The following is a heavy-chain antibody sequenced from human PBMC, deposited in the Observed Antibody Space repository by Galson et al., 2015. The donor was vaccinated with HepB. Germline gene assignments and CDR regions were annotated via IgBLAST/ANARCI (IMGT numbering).Heavy chain of an antibody. D-gene: IGHD6-13*01. V-gene: IGHV1-46*01. CDR3: ARDEAAREGGYGWFDP. CDR2: ISPRGGST. Sequence: SVKVSCKASRNTFTSDYIHWVRQAPGQGLEWMGIISPRGGSTTYAQKFQGRVTLTRDTSTSTVYMELSSLRSEDTAVYYCARDEAAREGGYGWFDPWGQGTLVTVSS. J-gene: IGHJ5*02. CDR1: RNTFTSDY.